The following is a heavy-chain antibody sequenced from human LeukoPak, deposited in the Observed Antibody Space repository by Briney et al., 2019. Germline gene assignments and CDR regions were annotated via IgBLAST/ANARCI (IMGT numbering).Heavy chain of an antibody. J-gene: IGHJ4*02. CDR1: GYTFTSYD. D-gene: IGHD6-19*01. CDR3: ARGFVRQWLVGGY. CDR2: MNPNSGNT. V-gene: IGHV1-8*01. Sequence: ASVKVSCKASGYTFTSYDINWVRQATGQGLEWMGWMNPNSGNTGYAQKFQGRVTMTRNASISTAYMELSSLRSEDTAVYYCARGFVRQWLVGGYWGQGTLVTVSS.